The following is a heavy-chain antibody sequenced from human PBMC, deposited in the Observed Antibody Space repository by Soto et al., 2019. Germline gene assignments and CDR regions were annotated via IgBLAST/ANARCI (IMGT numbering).Heavy chain of an antibody. J-gene: IGHJ4*02. D-gene: IGHD3-16*02. Sequence: PGGSLRLSCAASGFIFSSDWMHWVRQAPGKGLVWVSRINTDGSATTYADSVKGRFTISRDNAKNMVYLQMNSLTAEDTAVYYCVRVRRGSQRYTDYWGQGTLRTVSS. CDR3: VRVRRGSQRYTDY. CDR1: GFIFSSDW. V-gene: IGHV3-74*01. CDR2: INTDGSAT.